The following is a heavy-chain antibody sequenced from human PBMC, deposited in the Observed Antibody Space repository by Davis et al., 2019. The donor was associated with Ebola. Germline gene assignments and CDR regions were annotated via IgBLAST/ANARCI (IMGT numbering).Heavy chain of an antibody. D-gene: IGHD6-13*01. CDR1: GYTFTGYY. J-gene: IGHJ6*03. Sequence: ASVKVSCKASGYTFTGYYMHWVRQAPGQGLEWMGGIIPIFGTANYAQKFQGRVTMTRDTSTSTVYMELSSLRSEDTAVYYCARGQPYYYYMDVWGKGTTVTVSS. CDR3: ARGQPYYYYMDV. V-gene: IGHV1-46*01. CDR2: IIPIFGTA.